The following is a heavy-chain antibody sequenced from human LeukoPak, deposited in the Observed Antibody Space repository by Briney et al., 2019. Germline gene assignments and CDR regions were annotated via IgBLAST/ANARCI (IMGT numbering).Heavy chain of an antibody. CDR1: GFTVSSNY. CDR3: ARAGGDDFWSGYYTAGGLFDY. J-gene: IGHJ4*02. V-gene: IGHV3-66*01. D-gene: IGHD3-3*01. CDR2: IYSGGST. Sequence: PGGSLRLSCAASGFTVSSNYMSWVRQAPGKGLEWVSVIYSGGSTYYADSVKGRFTISRDNSKNTLYLQMNSLRAEDTAVYYCARAGGDDFWSGYYTAGGLFDYWGQGTLVTVSS.